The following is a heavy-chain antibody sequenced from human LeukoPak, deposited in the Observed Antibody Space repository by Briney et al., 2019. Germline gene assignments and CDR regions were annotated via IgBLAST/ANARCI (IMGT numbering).Heavy chain of an antibody. D-gene: IGHD5-18*01. CDR2: ISGSGGST. V-gene: IGHV3-23*01. Sequence: GGSLRLSCAASGFTFSSYAMSWVRQAPGRGLEWVSAISGSGGSTYYADSVKGRFTISRDNSKNTLFLQMNSLRAEDTAVYYCAKASGYTAMVLLDYWGQGTLVTVSS. J-gene: IGHJ4*02. CDR3: AKASGYTAMVLLDY. CDR1: GFTFSSYA.